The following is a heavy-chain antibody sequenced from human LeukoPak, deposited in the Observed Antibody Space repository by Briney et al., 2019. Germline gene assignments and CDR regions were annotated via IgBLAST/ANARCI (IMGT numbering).Heavy chain of an antibody. CDR1: GESFSGYY. CDR3: ARSRYLAVAGYYYGMDV. D-gene: IGHD6-19*01. J-gene: IGHJ6*02. Sequence: TSETLSLTCAVYGESFSGYYWSWIRQPPGKGLEWIGEINHSGSTNYNPSLKSRVTISVDTSKNQFSLKLSSVTAADTAVYYCARSRYLAVAGYYYGMDVWGQGTRSPSP. V-gene: IGHV4-34*01. CDR2: INHSGST.